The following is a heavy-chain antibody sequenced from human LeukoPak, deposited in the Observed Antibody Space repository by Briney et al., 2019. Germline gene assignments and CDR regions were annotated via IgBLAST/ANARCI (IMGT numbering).Heavy chain of an antibody. CDR1: GYTFTGYY. CDR2: INPSGGST. D-gene: IGHD1-14*01. Sequence: GASVKVSCTASGYTFTGYYMNWVRQAPGQGLEWMGVINPSGGSTSYAQKFQGRVTMTRDMSTSTVYMELSSLRSEDTAVYYCARRYLYYFDYWGQGTLVTVSS. V-gene: IGHV1-46*01. CDR3: ARRYLYYFDY. J-gene: IGHJ4*02.